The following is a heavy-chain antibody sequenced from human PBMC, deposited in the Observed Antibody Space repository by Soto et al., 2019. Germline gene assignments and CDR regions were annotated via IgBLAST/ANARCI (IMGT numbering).Heavy chain of an antibody. CDR3: AKGWSSLYYGMDV. CDR1: GGSISSYY. V-gene: IGHV4-59*12. J-gene: IGHJ6*02. D-gene: IGHD6-19*01. CDR2: IYYSGST. Sequence: SETLSLTCTVSGGSISSYYWSWIRQPPGKGLEWIGYIYYSGSTNYNPSLKSRVTISVDTSKNQFSLKLSSVTAADTAVYYCAKGWSSLYYGMDVWGQGTTVTVSS.